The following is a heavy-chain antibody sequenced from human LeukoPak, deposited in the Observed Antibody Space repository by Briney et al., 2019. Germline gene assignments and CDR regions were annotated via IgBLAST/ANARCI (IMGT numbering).Heavy chain of an antibody. Sequence: SETLSLTCTVSGGSISSYYWSWIRQPPGKGLEWIGYIYYSGSTNYNPSLKSRVTISVDTSKNQFSLKLCSVTAADTAVYYCARVYTELDAFDIWGQGTMVTVSS. CDR1: GGSISSYY. CDR2: IYYSGST. V-gene: IGHV4-59*01. CDR3: ARVYTELDAFDI. D-gene: IGHD1-14*01. J-gene: IGHJ3*02.